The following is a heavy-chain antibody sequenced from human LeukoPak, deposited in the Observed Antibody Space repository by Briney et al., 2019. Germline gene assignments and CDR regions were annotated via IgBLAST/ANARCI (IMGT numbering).Heavy chain of an antibody. D-gene: IGHD2-21*01. CDR2: ISSSGTPI. CDR1: GFTFSSYE. Sequence: GGSLRLSCAASGFTFSSYEMNWVRQAPGKGLEWVSYISSSGTPIHYADSVKGRFTISRDNAKSSLFLQMNSLRAEDTAVYYCAGEKTACGGDCYDSWGQGTLVTVSS. CDR3: AGEKTACGGDCYDS. V-gene: IGHV3-48*03. J-gene: IGHJ4*02.